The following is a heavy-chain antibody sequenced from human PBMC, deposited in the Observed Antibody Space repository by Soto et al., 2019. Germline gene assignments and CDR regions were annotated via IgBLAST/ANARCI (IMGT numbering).Heavy chain of an antibody. CDR3: ARGRKRYCSGGSCYSDRYFDY. CDR2: IYHSGST. D-gene: IGHD2-15*01. Sequence: SETLSLTCAVSSGSISSSNWWSWVRQPPGKGLEWIGEIYHSGSTNYNPSLKSRVTISVDKSKNQFSLKLSSVTAADTAVYYCARGRKRYCSGGSCYSDRYFDYWGQGTLVTVSS. V-gene: IGHV4-4*02. CDR1: SGSISSSNW. J-gene: IGHJ4*02.